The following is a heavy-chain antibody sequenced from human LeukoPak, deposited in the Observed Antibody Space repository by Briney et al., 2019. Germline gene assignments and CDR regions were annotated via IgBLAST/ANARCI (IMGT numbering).Heavy chain of an antibody. V-gene: IGHV4-30-4*01. CDR2: TYYSGST. CDR3: ARDSTRARSPDN. Sequence: SETLSPTCTVSGGSISSGDYYWSWIRQPPGKGLEWIGYTYYSGSTYYNPSLKSRVTISVDTPKNQFSLKLSSVTAADTAVYYCARDSTRARSPDNWGQGTLVTVSS. J-gene: IGHJ4*02. CDR1: GGSISSGDYY.